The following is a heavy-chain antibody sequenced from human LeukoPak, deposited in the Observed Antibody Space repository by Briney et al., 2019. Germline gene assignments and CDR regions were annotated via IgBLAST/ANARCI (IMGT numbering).Heavy chain of an antibody. J-gene: IGHJ4*02. D-gene: IGHD6-13*01. CDR1: GFTFSSYA. CDR3: AKDFASSSWYAHYFDY. V-gene: IGHV3-23*01. Sequence: PGGSLRLSCAASGFTFSSYAVSWVRQAPGKGLEWVSAISGSGGSTYYADSVKGRFTISRDNSKNTLYLQMNSLRAEDTAVYYCAKDFASSSWYAHYFDYWGQGTLVTVSS. CDR2: ISGSGGST.